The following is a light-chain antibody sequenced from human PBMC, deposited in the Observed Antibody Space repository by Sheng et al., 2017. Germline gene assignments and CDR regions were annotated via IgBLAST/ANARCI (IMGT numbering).Light chain of an antibody. Sequence: EIVLTQSPATLSLFPGERAILSCRASQNIGTYLAWYQQKPGQAPRLLIFDVFNRASGIPARFSGSGSGTDFTVTISSLEPEDFAVYYCQQRSSWPLTFGGGTKVEI. J-gene: IGKJ4*01. CDR3: QQRSSWPLT. CDR1: QNIGTY. CDR2: DVF. V-gene: IGKV3-11*01.